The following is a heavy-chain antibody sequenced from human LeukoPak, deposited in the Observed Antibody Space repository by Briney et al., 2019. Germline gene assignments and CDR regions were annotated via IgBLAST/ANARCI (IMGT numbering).Heavy chain of an antibody. CDR2: INHSGST. J-gene: IGHJ5*02. Sequence: SETLSLTCAVYGGSFSGYYWSWIRQPPGKGLEWIGEINHSGSTNYNPSLKSRVTISVDTSKNQFSLKLSSVTAADTAVYYCARGRFSSGPWGQGTLVTVSS. V-gene: IGHV4-34*01. CDR3: ARGRFSSGP. CDR1: GGSFSGYY.